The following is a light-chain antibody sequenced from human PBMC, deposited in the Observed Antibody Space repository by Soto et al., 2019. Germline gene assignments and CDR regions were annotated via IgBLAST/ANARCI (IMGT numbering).Light chain of an antibody. CDR3: QQYNIWRSIT. Sequence: EIGVTKSPATVSVSPGERVTLSCRASQSVRNKVAWYQQKPGQTPRVIIYDTSTRAADIPARFSGSGYGTYFTLTISSLQSEDFAVYYCQQYNIWRSITFGPGARLAI. CDR1: QSVRNK. J-gene: IGKJ5*01. CDR2: DTS. V-gene: IGKV3-15*01.